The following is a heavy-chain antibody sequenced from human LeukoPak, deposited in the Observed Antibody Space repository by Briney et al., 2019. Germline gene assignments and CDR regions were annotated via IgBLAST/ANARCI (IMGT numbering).Heavy chain of an antibody. D-gene: IGHD5-18*01. J-gene: IGHJ3*02. CDR2: INPSGGST. CDR3: ARSGYSYGPGRDAFDI. CDR1: GYTFTSYY. Sequence: ASVKVSCKASGYTFTSYYIHWVRQAPGQGLEWMGIINPSGGSTTYAQKFQGRVTMTRDTSTSTVYMELSSLKSEDTAMYYCARSGYSYGPGRDAFDIWGQGTMVTVSS. V-gene: IGHV1-46*01.